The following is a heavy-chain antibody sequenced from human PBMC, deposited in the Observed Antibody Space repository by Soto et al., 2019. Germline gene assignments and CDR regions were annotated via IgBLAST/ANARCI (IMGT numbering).Heavy chain of an antibody. CDR1: GYNFINNY. Sequence: QVQLVQSGAEVKNPGASVKISCTASGYNFINNYIYWVRQAPGQGLEYMGLIYLSGGNTKYAQKFQDRVTMTRDTSTNTVYPELTSLRFDDTAMYYCAKEGAEWGQGTLVTVSS. V-gene: IGHV1-46*01. J-gene: IGHJ4*02. CDR2: IYLSGGNT. CDR3: AKEGAE.